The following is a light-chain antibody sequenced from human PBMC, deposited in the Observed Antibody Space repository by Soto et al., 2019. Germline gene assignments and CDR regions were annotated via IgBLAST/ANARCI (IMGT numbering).Light chain of an antibody. CDR3: CSYAGPNTFLYV. CDR1: SSVLGNFDF. V-gene: IGLV2-23*03. J-gene: IGLJ1*01. CDR2: EGN. Sequence: QSVLTQPASVSGSPGQSITISCTGASSVLGNFDFVSWFQHHPGQAPKLIIYEGNRRPSGVSNRFSGSRSGNTPSLTISGLQADDEADYYCCSYAGPNTFLYVFGTGTKLTVL.